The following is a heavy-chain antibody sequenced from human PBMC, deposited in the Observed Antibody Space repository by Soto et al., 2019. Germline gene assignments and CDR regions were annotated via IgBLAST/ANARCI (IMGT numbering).Heavy chain of an antibody. V-gene: IGHV3-7*05. CDR3: ASRGSYKQLYFDY. J-gene: IGHJ4*02. D-gene: IGHD1-26*01. CDR2: IKQDGSEK. CDR1: GFTFSSYW. Sequence: EVQLVESGGGLVQPGGSLRLSCAASGFTFSSYWMSWVRQAPGKGLEWVANIKQDGSEKYYVDSVKGRFTISRDNAKNSLYLQMNSLSAEDTAVYYCASRGSYKQLYFDYWGQGTLVTVSS.